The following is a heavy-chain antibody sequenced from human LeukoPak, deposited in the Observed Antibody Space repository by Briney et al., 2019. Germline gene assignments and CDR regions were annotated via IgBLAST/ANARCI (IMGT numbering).Heavy chain of an antibody. Sequence: PSETLSLTCTVSGGSISSYYWSWIRQPPGTGLEWIGYIYYSGSTNYNPSLKSRVTISVDTSKNQFSLKLSPVTAAATAVYYCASLAGSSGCYGLWGDRYFDLWVRGSLLTVSS. CDR2: IYYSGST. D-gene: IGHD6-19*01. J-gene: IGHJ2*01. CDR3: ASLAGSSGCYGLWGDRYFDL. V-gene: IGHV4-59*01. CDR1: GGSISSYY.